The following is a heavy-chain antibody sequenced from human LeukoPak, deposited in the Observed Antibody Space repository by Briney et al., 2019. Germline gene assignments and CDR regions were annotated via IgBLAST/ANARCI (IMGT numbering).Heavy chain of an antibody. J-gene: IGHJ3*02. CDR1: GGSISSYY. CDR3: ARATENYIWGSYRIDAFDI. CDR2: IYYSGST. Sequence: PSGTLSLTCTVSGGSISSYYWSWIRQPPGKGLEWIGYIYYSGSTNYNPSLKSRVTISVDTSKNQFSLKLSSVTAADTAVYYCARATENYIWGSYRIDAFDIWGQGTMVTVSS. D-gene: IGHD3-16*02. V-gene: IGHV4-59*01.